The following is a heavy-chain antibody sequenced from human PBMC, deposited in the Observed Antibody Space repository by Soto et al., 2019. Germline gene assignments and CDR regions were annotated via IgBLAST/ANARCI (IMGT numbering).Heavy chain of an antibody. D-gene: IGHD3-10*01. Sequence: PSETLSLTCTVSGGSISSSSYYWGWIRQPPGKGLEWIGSIYYSGSTYYNPSLKSRVTISVDTSKNQFSLKLSSVTAADTAVYYCATQSGSEYYYYYYMDVWGKGTTVTVSS. CDR2: IYYSGST. CDR1: GGSISSSSYY. V-gene: IGHV4-39*01. CDR3: ATQSGSEYYYYYYMDV. J-gene: IGHJ6*03.